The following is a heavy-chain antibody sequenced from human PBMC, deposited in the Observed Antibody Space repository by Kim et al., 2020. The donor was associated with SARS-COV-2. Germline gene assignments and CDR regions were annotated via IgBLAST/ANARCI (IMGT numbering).Heavy chain of an antibody. Sequence: ASVKVSCKAAGYTFTSYAMNWVRQAPGQGFEWMGWMNPNTGNTTYAQRFPGRVIITSDTSASTAYMQLSGLRAEDTAFYYCVIGSFTTIFGVSIRSDG. J-gene: IGHJ6*01. CDR3: VIGSFTTIFGVSIRSDG. V-gene: IGHV1-8*02. D-gene: IGHD3-3*01. CDR2: MNPNTGNT. CDR1: GYTFTSYA.